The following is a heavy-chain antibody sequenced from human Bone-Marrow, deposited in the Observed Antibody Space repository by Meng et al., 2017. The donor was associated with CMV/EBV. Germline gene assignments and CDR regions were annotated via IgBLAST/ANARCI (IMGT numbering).Heavy chain of an antibody. CDR1: GFTFSSYS. V-gene: IGHV3-20*01. J-gene: IGHJ4*02. Sequence: GESLKISCAASGFTFSSYSMNWVRQAPGKGLEWVSGINWNGGSTSYADSVQGRFTISRDNAKNSLYLRMNSLRAEDTALYHCARADGSGSYAPIDYWGQGSLVTVSS. CDR3: ARADGSGSYAPIDY. CDR2: INWNGGST. D-gene: IGHD3-10*01.